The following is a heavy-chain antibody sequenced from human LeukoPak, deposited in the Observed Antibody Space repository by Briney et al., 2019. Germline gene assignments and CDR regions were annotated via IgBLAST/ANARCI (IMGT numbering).Heavy chain of an antibody. Sequence: SETLSLTCTVSGGSISSSSYYWGWIRQPPGKGLEWIRSIYYSGSTYYNPSLKSRVTISVDTSKNQFSLKLSSVTAADTAVYYCATYYDFWSGNDAFDIWGQGTMVTVSS. CDR1: GGSISSSSYY. CDR2: IYYSGST. D-gene: IGHD3-3*01. CDR3: ATYYDFWSGNDAFDI. V-gene: IGHV4-39*01. J-gene: IGHJ3*02.